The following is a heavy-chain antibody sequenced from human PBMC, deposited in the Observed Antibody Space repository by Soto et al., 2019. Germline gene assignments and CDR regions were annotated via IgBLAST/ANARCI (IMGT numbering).Heavy chain of an antibody. CDR1: RFTFSSYA. CDR3: GDDVTAGGLAV. CDR2: ISYDGSNK. V-gene: IGHV3-30-3*01. J-gene: IGHJ6*02. Sequence: PGGSLRLSCVASRFTFSSYAMHWVRQAPGKGLDWVAVISYDGSNKYYADSVKGRFTISRDNSKNTLFLQMNSLRAEDTAVYYCGDDVTAGGLAVWGQGTTVTVSS. D-gene: IGHD1-1*01.